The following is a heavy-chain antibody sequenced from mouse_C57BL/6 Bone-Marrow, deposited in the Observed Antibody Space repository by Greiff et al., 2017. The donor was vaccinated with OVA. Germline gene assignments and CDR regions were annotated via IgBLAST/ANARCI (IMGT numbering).Heavy chain of an antibody. J-gene: IGHJ4*01. CDR3: ARGGYGRNYAMDY. Sequence: EVQRVESGGGLVKPGGSLKLSCAASGFTFSDYGMHWVRQAPEKGLEWVAYISSGSSTIYYADTVKGRFTISRDNAKNTLFLQMTSLRSEDTAMYYCARGGYGRNYAMDYWGQGTSVTVSS. CDR1: GFTFSDYG. D-gene: IGHD1-1*01. V-gene: IGHV5-17*01. CDR2: ISSGSSTI.